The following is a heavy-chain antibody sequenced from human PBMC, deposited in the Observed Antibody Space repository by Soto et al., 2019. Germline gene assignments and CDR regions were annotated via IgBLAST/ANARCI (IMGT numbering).Heavy chain of an antibody. CDR1: GFTFSSYA. CDR2: ISGSGGST. D-gene: IGHD1-26*01. V-gene: IGHV3-23*01. CDR3: ARRGSGSYYDY. J-gene: IGHJ4*02. Sequence: EVQLLESGGGLVQPGGSLRLSCAASGFTFSSYAMRWVRQAPGKGLEWVSAISGSGGSTYYVDSVKGRFTISRDNSKNTLYLQMNSRSAEDTAVYYCARRGSGSYYDYWGQGTLVTVSS.